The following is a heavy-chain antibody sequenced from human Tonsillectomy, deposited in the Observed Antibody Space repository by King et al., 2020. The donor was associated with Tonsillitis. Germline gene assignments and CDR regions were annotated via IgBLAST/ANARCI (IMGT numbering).Heavy chain of an antibody. D-gene: IGHD3-16*01. CDR2: IYYSGST. V-gene: IGHV4-59*08. Sequence: QLQESGPGLVKPSETLSLTCTVSGCSISSYYWSWIRQPPGKGLEWIGYIYYSGSTNYNPSLKSRVTISVDTSKNQFSLKLSSVTAADTAVYYCARHPTFRGAFDIWGQGTMVTVSS. CDR3: ARHPTFRGAFDI. J-gene: IGHJ3*02. CDR1: GCSISSYY.